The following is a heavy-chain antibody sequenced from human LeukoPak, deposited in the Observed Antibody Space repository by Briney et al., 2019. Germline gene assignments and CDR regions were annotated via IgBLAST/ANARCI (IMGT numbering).Heavy chain of an antibody. V-gene: IGHV3-30*02. CDR1: GFTFSSYG. CDR3: AKDMVRGVITVFDY. D-gene: IGHD3-10*01. J-gene: IGHJ4*02. Sequence: GGSLRLSCAASGFTFSSYGMHWVRLAPGKGLEWVAFIRYDGSNKYYADSVKGRFTISRDNSKNTLYLQMNSLRAEDTAVYYCAKDMVRGVITVFDYWGQGTLVTVSS. CDR2: IRYDGSNK.